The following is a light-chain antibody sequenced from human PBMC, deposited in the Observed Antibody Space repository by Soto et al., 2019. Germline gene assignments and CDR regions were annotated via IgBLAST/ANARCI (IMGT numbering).Light chain of an antibody. CDR2: GVT. CDR3: SSYTSTNSLV. CDR1: GSDIGHYNF. Sequence: QSALAQPASVSGSPGQSITISCTGTGSDIGHYNFVSWYQKHPGKAPKLLIFGVTNRPSGISDRFSGSKSGATASLTISGLQAEDEADYYCSSYTSTNSLVFGTGTKLTVL. J-gene: IGLJ1*01. V-gene: IGLV2-14*03.